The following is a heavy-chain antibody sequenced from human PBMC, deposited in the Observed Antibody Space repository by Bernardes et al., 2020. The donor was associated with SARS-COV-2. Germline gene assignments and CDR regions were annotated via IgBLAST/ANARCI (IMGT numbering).Heavy chain of an antibody. CDR3: ARKFWSGYLVAKYGMDV. V-gene: IGHV4-34*01. J-gene: IGHJ6*02. CDR1: GGSFSGYY. D-gene: IGHD3-3*01. Sequence: SETLSLTCAVYGGSFSGYYWSWIRQPPGKGLEWIGEINHSGSTNYNPSLKSRVTISVDTSKNQFSLKLSSVTAADTAVYYCARKFWSGYLVAKYGMDVWGQGTTVTVSS. CDR2: INHSGST.